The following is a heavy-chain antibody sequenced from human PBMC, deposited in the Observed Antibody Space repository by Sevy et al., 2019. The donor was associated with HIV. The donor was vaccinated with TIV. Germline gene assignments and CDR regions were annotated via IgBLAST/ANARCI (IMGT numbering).Heavy chain of an antibody. V-gene: IGHV3-33*01. Sequence: QLGGSLRLSCAASGFTFSSYGMHWVRQAPGKGLEWVAVIWYDGSNKYYADSVKGRFTISRDNSKNTLYLQMNSLRAEDTAVYYCARDRLQWLVWGGCFDYWGQGTLVTVSS. CDR1: GFTFSSYG. J-gene: IGHJ4*02. D-gene: IGHD6-19*01. CDR2: IWYDGSNK. CDR3: ARDRLQWLVWGGCFDY.